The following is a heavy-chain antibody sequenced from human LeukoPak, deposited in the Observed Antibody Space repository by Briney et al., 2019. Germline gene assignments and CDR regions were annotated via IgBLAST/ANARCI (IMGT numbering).Heavy chain of an antibody. CDR3: ARDFPTFDY. CDR1: GFTLRSFT. CDR2: IGISSNKI. V-gene: IGHV3-21*01. J-gene: IGHJ4*02. Sequence: GGSLRLSCAASGFTLRSFTMNWVRQAPGKGLEWVSSIGISSNKIYYADSVKGRFIISRDNAKNSVYLQMNSLRAEDTAVYYCARDFPTFDYWGQGTLVTVSS.